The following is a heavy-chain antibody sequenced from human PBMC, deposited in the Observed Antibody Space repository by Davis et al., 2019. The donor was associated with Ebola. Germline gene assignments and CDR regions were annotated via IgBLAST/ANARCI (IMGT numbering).Heavy chain of an antibody. CDR3: ARVSTGGDVDY. CDR2: IWYDGSNK. Sequence: GESLKISCAASGFTFSSYGMHWVRQAPGKGLEWVAVIWYDGSNKYYADSVEGRFTISRDNSKNTLYLQMNSLRAEDTAVYYCARVSTGGDVDYWGQGTLVTVSS. CDR1: GFTFSSYG. J-gene: IGHJ4*02. V-gene: IGHV3-33*01. D-gene: IGHD2-21*01.